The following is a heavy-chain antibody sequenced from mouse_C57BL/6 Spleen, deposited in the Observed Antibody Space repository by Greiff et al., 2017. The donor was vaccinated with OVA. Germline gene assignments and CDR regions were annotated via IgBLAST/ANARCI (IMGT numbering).Heavy chain of an antibody. CDR3: ARGDYSFDY. D-gene: IGHD2-13*01. V-gene: IGHV1-26*01. Sequence: VQLQQSGPELVKPGASVKISCKASGYTFTDYYMNWVKQSHGKSLEWIGDINPNNGGTSYNQKFKGKATLTVDKSSSTAYMELRSLTSEDSAVYNCARGDYSFDYWGESTTLTVSP. CDR2: INPNNGGT. CDR1: GYTFTDYY. J-gene: IGHJ2*01.